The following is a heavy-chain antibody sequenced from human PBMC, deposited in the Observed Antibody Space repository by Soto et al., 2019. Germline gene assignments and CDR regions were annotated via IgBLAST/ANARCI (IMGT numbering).Heavy chain of an antibody. CDR3: ASGWEQFGGHVIDY. CDR2: INPNSGDT. D-gene: IGHD1-26*01. Sequence: ASVKVSCKVSGYTSYTFTNYYVNWVRQAPGQGLEWMGWINPNSGDTSHAQKFQGGVTMTRDTSISTAYMELSGLTSDDTAFYYCASGWEQFGGHVIDYWGQGTLVTVSS. V-gene: IGHV1-2*02. J-gene: IGHJ4*02. CDR1: GYTSYTFTNYY.